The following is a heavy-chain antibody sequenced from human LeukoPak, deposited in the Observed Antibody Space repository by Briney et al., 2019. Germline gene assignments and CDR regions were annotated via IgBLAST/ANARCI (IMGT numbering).Heavy chain of an antibody. CDR2: ISGYNGNT. CDR1: GYTFTSYG. Sequence: GASVRVSCTASGYTFTSYGISWVRQAPGQGLEWMAWISGYNGNTNYAPMLQGRVTFATDKSTSTAYMELKSLRSDDTAVYYCARQELSWRGSYYYYYYMDVWGKGTTVTVSS. CDR3: ARQELSWRGSYYYYYYMDV. V-gene: IGHV1-18*01. D-gene: IGHD1-26*01. J-gene: IGHJ6*03.